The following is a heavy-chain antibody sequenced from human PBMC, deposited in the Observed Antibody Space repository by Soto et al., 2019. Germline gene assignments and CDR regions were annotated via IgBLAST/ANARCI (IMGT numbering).Heavy chain of an antibody. Sequence: EVQLVASGGGLVQPGGSLRLSCAASGFTFSSYWMSWVRQAPGKGLEWVANIKQDGSEKYSVDSVKGRFTISGDNATNSLYLQMNSLRAEDTAVYYCARDLYSFGVGTYFDYCGQGTLVTVAS. CDR3: ARDLYSFGVGTYFDY. D-gene: IGHD1-1*01. J-gene: IGHJ4*02. V-gene: IGHV3-7*05. CDR2: IKQDGSEK. CDR1: GFTFSSYW.